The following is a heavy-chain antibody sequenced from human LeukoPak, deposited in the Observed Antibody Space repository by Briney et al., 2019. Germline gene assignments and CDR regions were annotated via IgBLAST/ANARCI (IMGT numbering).Heavy chain of an antibody. D-gene: IGHD3-10*01. V-gene: IGHV3-23*01. CDR2: ISSTGGTT. CDR1: GITFSSYG. CDR3: ARAFYVGAAPDDY. J-gene: IGHJ4*02. Sequence: GGTLRLSCAASGITFSSYGMSWVRQAPGKGLEWVSSISSTGGTTYYADSVKGRFTISRDNSKNTLYLQMNSLRAEDTAVYYCARAFYVGAAPDDYWGQGTLVTVSS.